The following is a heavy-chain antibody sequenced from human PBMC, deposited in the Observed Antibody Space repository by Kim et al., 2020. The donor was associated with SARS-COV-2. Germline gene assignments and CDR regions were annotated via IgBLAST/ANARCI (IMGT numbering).Heavy chain of an antibody. V-gene: IGHV4-31*03. Sequence: SETLSLTCTVSGGSISSGGYYWSWIRQHPGKGLEWIGYIYYSGSTYYNPSLKSRVTISVDTSKNQFSLKLSSVTAADTAVYYCARAQVTSDVDTAMVYYFDYWGQGTLVTVSS. J-gene: IGHJ4*02. CDR2: IYYSGST. D-gene: IGHD5-18*01. CDR1: GGSISSGGYY. CDR3: ARAQVTSDVDTAMVYYFDY.